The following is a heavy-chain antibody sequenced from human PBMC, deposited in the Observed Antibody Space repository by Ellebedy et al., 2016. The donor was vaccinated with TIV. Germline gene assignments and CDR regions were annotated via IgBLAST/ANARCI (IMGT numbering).Heavy chain of an antibody. CDR2: ISSSSSYI. V-gene: IGHV3-21*01. Sequence: PGGSLRLSCAASGFTFSSYTMNWVRQAPGKGLEWVSSISSSSSYIYYADSVKGRFTISRDNAKNSLYLQINSLRAEDTAVYYCARVYGSSWYPLYGMDVWGQGTTVTVSS. CDR1: GFTFSSYT. D-gene: IGHD6-13*01. CDR3: ARVYGSSWYPLYGMDV. J-gene: IGHJ6*02.